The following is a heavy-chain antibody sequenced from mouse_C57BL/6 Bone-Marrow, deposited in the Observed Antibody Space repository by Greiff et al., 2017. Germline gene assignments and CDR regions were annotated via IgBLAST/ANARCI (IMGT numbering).Heavy chain of an antibody. Sequence: VQLQESGAELVKPGASVKLSCKASGYTFTSYWMHWVKQRPGRGLEWIGRIDPNSGGTKYNEKFKSKATLTVDKPSSTAYMQLSSLTSEDSAVYYCASWLTTVVARGPFDYWGQGTTLTVSS. D-gene: IGHD1-1*01. CDR2: IDPNSGGT. CDR3: ASWLTTVVARGPFDY. CDR1: GYTFTSYW. J-gene: IGHJ2*01. V-gene: IGHV1-72*01.